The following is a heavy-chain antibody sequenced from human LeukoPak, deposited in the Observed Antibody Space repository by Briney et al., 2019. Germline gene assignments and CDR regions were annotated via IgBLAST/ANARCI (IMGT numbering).Heavy chain of an antibody. D-gene: IGHD6-19*01. J-gene: IGHJ6*03. Sequence: GGSLRLSCAASGFTFSSSGMSWVRQAPGKGLEWVSAISGSGANTYYADSVKGRFTISRDNSKNTLYLQMNSLRAEDTAVYYCARDGSSGWYSTVSYYYYYMDVWGKGTTVTVSS. CDR2: ISGSGANT. CDR3: ARDGSSGWYSTVSYYYYYMDV. V-gene: IGHV3-23*01. CDR1: GFTFSSSG.